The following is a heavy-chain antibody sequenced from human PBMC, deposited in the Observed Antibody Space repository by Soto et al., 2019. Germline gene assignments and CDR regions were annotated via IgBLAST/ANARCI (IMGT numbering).Heavy chain of an antibody. CDR1: GGSFSTSA. Sequence: VQLVQSGADVKNPGSSVKVSCKASGGSFSTSAIHWVRQAPGQVLEWMCGIIPNFATSNYAQKLHGRVTITADKSASRVYREMSCLTSADTAVFFCASAKGELVIACEHWGQGNLVTVSS. V-gene: IGHV1-69*06. J-gene: IGHJ1*01. D-gene: IGHD2-21*01. CDR2: IIPNFATS. CDR3: ASAKGELVIACEH.